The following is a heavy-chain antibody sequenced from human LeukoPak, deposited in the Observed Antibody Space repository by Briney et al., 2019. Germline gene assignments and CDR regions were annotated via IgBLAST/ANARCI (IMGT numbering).Heavy chain of an antibody. Sequence: PSETLSLTCTVSGGSISSGGYYWSWIRQHPGKGLEWIGYIYYSGSTYYNPSLKSRVTISVDTSKNQFSLKLSSVTAADTAVYYCAVKSATYNNYHYYYYYGMDVWGQGTTVTVSS. CDR3: AVKSATYNNYHYYYYYGMDV. J-gene: IGHJ6*02. D-gene: IGHD4-11*01. CDR2: IYYSGST. CDR1: GGSISSGGYY. V-gene: IGHV4-31*03.